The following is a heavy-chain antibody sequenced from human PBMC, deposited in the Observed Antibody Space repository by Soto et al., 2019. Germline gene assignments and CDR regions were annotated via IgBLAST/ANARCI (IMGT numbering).Heavy chain of an antibody. Sequence: GGSLRLSCAASGFTFSSYAMSWVRQAPGKGLEWVSAISGSGGSTYYADSVKGRFTISRDNSKNTLYLQMNSLRAEDTAVYYCARQMSSDFWSEGAFDIWGQGTMVTVSS. J-gene: IGHJ3*02. V-gene: IGHV3-23*01. CDR2: ISGSGGST. D-gene: IGHD3-3*01. CDR3: ARQMSSDFWSEGAFDI. CDR1: GFTFSSYA.